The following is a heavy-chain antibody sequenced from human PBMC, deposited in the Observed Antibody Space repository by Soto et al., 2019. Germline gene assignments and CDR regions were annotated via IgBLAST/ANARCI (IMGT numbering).Heavy chain of an antibody. D-gene: IGHD4-17*01. CDR3: AREREDDSGDYNAFDI. CDR1: GDSINNGDCY. CDR2: IYYSGTK. J-gene: IGHJ3*02. V-gene: IGHV4-31*03. Sequence: QVQLQASGPGLVKPSQTLSLTCTVSGDSINNGDCYWSWLRQLPGKGLEWIGYIYYSGTKYYNPPLKSRVSMSVDTSKNQFSLSLASVTAADSAVYYCAREREDDSGDYNAFDIWGQGTVVTVSS.